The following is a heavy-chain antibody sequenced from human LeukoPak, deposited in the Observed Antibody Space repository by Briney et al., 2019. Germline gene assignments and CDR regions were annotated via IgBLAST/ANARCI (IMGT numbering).Heavy chain of an antibody. CDR2: IYYSGST. D-gene: IGHD6-13*01. V-gene: IGHV4-59*01. CDR1: GGSISSYY. J-gene: IGHJ4*02. CDR3: ARVIHPGIAAAGTWYFDY. Sequence: SETLSLTCTVSGGSISSYYWSWIRQPPGKGLEWIGYIYYSGSTNYNPSLKSRVTISEDTSKNQFSLKLSSVTAADTAVYYCARVIHPGIAAAGTWYFDYWGQGTLVTVSS.